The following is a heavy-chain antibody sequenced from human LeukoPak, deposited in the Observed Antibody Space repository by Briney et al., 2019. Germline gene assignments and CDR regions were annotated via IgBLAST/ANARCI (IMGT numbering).Heavy chain of an antibody. CDR3: ARGVATNY. Sequence: ASVKVSCKTSGYTLTTYDINWVRQATGQGLEWMGWMNPDSGRTAYAQQFQGRVTMTRNISISTAYMELSSLRSADTAVYYCARGVATNYWGQGTLVTVTS. J-gene: IGHJ4*02. CDR2: MNPDSGRT. D-gene: IGHD2-15*01. V-gene: IGHV1-8*01. CDR1: GYTLTTYD.